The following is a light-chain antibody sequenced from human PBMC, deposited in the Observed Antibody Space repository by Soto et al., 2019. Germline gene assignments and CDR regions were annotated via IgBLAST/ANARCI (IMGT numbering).Light chain of an antibody. CDR1: RSDVGGYKY. V-gene: IGLV2-14*01. CDR3: SSYTSSSTLYV. CDR2: EVS. J-gene: IGLJ1*01. Sequence: QSALTQPASVSGSPGRSITISCTGTRSDVGGYKYVSWYQQHPGKAPKLMIYEVSNRPSGVSNRFSGSKSGNTASLTISGLQAEDEADYYRSSYTSSSTLYVFGTGTKVTVL.